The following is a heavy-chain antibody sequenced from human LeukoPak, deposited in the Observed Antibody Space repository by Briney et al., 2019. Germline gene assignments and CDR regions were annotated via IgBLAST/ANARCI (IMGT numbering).Heavy chain of an antibody. CDR3: ARDRDYSPDY. CDR1: GYTFTSYG. J-gene: IGHJ4*02. D-gene: IGHD2-21*01. CDR2: ISAYNGNT. Sequence: ASEKVSCKASGYTFTSYGISCVRQAPGQGLEWMGWISAYNGNTIYARKLQGRVTMTTDTSTTTAYMELRSLRSDDTAVYYCARDRDYSPDYWGQGTLVTVSS. V-gene: IGHV1-18*01.